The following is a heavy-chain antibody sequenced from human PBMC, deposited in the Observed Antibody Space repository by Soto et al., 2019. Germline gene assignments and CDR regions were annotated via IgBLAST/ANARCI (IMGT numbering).Heavy chain of an antibody. Sequence: SLRLSCAASGFTFDDYAMHWVRQAPGKGLEWVSGISWNSGSIGYADSVKGRFTISRDNAKNSLYLQMNSLRAEDTALYYCAKDTHSSGYTGPLDYWGQGTLVTVSS. CDR2: ISWNSGSI. J-gene: IGHJ4*02. CDR3: AKDTHSSGYTGPLDY. V-gene: IGHV3-9*01. D-gene: IGHD3-22*01. CDR1: GFTFDDYA.